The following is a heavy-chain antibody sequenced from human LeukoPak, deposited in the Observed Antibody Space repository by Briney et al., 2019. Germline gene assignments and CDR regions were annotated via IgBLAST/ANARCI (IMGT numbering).Heavy chain of an antibody. V-gene: IGHV3-48*04. J-gene: IGHJ4*02. D-gene: IGHD3-16*01. Sequence: GGSLRLSCAASGFTFSSYSMNWVRQAPGKGLEWVSYISSSSSTVYYADSVKGRFTISRDNAKNSLYLQMNSLRAEDTAVYYCATNPGEYYFDYWGQGTLVTVSS. CDR1: GFTFSSYS. CDR2: ISSSSSTV. CDR3: ATNPGEYYFDY.